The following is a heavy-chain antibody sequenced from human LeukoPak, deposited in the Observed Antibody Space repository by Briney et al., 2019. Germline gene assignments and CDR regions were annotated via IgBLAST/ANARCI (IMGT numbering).Heavy chain of an antibody. CDR3: ARDYSGWSLDP. V-gene: IGHV3-48*03. Sequence: GGSLRLSCAASGFTFRSSEMNWVRQARGKGLAWVSYISDGGKTKYYADSVKGRFTISRDNAKNSLYLQMNSLRAEDTAVYYCARDYSGWSLDPWGQRTLVTVSS. J-gene: IGHJ5*02. CDR2: ISDGGKTK. CDR1: GFTFRSSE. D-gene: IGHD5-12*01.